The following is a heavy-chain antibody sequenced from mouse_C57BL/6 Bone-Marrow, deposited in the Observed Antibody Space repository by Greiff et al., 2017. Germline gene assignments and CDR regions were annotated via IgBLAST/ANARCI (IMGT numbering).Heavy chain of an antibody. Sequence: QVQLKQPGAELVKPGASVKMSCKASGYTFTSYWITWVKQRPGQGLEWIGDLYPGSGSTNYNEKFKSKATLTVDTSSSTAYMQLSSLTSEDSAVYYCARPGSSPDVWGTGTTVTVSS. V-gene: IGHV1-55*01. D-gene: IGHD1-1*01. CDR2: LYPGSGST. J-gene: IGHJ1*03. CDR3: ARPGSSPDV. CDR1: GYTFTSYW.